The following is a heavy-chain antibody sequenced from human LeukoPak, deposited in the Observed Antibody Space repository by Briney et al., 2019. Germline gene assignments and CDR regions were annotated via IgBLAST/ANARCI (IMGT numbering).Heavy chain of an antibody. CDR2: ISSSSSYT. D-gene: IGHD4-17*01. Sequence: GGSLRLSCAASGFTFSDYYMSWIRQAPGKGLAWVSYISSSSSYTNYADSVKGRFTISRDNAKNSLYLQMNSLRAEDTAVYYCAGSNGDYVEINWYFDLWGRGTLVTVSS. CDR1: GFTFSDYY. J-gene: IGHJ2*01. CDR3: AGSNGDYVEINWYFDL. V-gene: IGHV3-11*03.